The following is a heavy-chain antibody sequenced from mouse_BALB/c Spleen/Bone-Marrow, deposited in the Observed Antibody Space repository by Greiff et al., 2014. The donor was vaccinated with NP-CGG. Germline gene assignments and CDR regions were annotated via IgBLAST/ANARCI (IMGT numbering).Heavy chain of an antibody. V-gene: IGHV1-61*01. Sequence: QVQLQQSGAELVRPGTSVQLSCKASGYSFTNYWTNWVKQRPGQGLEWIGMIHPSDSESRLNQKFKDKATLTVDKSSTTAYMQLSSPTSEDSAVYCCARGLGEIWGYWGQGTTLTVSS. D-gene: IGHD4-1*01. CDR3: ARGLGEIWGY. J-gene: IGHJ2*01. CDR1: GYSFTNYW. CDR2: IHPSDSES.